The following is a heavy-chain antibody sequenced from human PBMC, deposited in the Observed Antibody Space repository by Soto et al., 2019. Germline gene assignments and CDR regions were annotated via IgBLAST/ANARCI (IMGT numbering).Heavy chain of an antibody. CDR1: GGSISSYY. V-gene: IGHV4-59*08. D-gene: IGHD5-12*01. CDR2: IYYSGST. CDR3: ATTSGYDPYYYMDV. J-gene: IGHJ6*03. Sequence: SETLSLTCTVSGGSISSYYWSWIRQPPGKGLEWIGYIYYSGSTNYNPSLKSRVTISVDTSKNQFSLKLSSVTAADTAVYYCATTSGYDPYYYMDVWGKGTTVTVSS.